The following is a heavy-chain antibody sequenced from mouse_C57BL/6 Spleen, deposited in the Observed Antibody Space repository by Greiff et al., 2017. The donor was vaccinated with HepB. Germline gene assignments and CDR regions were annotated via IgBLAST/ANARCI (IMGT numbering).Heavy chain of an antibody. V-gene: IGHV1-18*01. D-gene: IGHD2-5*01. Sequence: EVKLQESGPELVKPGASVKIPCKASGYTFTDYNMDWVKQSHGKSLEWIGDINPNNGGTIYNQKFKGKATLTVDKSSSTAYMELRSLTSEDTAVYYCARVGSPYYSKGAWFAYWGQGTLVTVSA. J-gene: IGHJ3*01. CDR1: GYTFTDYN. CDR3: ARVGSPYYSKGAWFAY. CDR2: INPNNGGT.